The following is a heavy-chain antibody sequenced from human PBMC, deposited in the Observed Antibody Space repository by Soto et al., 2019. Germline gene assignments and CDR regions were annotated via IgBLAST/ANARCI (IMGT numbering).Heavy chain of an antibody. D-gene: IGHD3-10*01. J-gene: IGHJ5*02. CDR3: AREYGSGSYRFDP. V-gene: IGHV1-18*01. CDR1: AYTFTSYG. CDR2: ISAYNGNT. Sequence: QVQLVQSGPEVKKPGASVKVSCKASAYTFTSYGITWVRQAPGQGLDWMGWISAYNGNTNYAQKFQGRVTMATDTSTRPAYMELRSLTSDDTAVYYCAREYGSGSYRFDPWGQGTLVTVSS.